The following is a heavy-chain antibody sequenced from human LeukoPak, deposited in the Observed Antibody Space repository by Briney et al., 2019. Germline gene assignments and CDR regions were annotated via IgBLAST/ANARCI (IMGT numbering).Heavy chain of an antibody. CDR3: ARRDMPSKWYYYIDV. J-gene: IGHJ6*03. CDR2: IKPDGTDK. Sequence: PGGSLRLSCIASGFTFSSYWMAWVRQVPGKGLEWLANIKPDGTDKYYVESVKGRFTISRDNAKSSLYLEMSSLGVEDTAVYYCARRDMPSKWYYYIDVWGKGTTVRVSS. CDR1: GFTFSSYW. D-gene: IGHD2-15*01. V-gene: IGHV3-7*01.